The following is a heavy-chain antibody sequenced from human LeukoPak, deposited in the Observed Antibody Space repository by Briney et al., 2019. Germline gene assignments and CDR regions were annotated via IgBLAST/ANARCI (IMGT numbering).Heavy chain of an antibody. CDR3: ARDRSFGYGSHFDD. CDR2: TFYRSKWNN. Sequence: SQTLSLTCAISGDSVSSNSAAWNWLRQSPSSGLEWLGRTFYRSKWNNDYAVSVKGRITINPDTSKNHFYLQLNSVTPEDTAVYYCARDRSFGYGSHFDDWGQGTLVTVSS. CDR1: GDSVSSNSAA. J-gene: IGHJ4*02. V-gene: IGHV6-1*01. D-gene: IGHD5-18*01.